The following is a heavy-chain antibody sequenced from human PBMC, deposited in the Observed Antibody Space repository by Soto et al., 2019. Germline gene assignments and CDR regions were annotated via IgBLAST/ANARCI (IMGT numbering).Heavy chain of an antibody. CDR2: MYYSGSI. CDR3: EGYCTSTSCYLGDVGAFDI. Sequence: SETLSLTCTVSGGSISSHYWSWIRQPPGKGLEWIGFMYYSGSIYYNPSLRSRVTISVDTSQNQSSLTLNSVTAADTAVYYCEGYCTSTSCYLGDVGAFDIWGQGAMVTVSS. CDR1: GGSISSHY. J-gene: IGHJ3*02. V-gene: IGHV4-59*11. D-gene: IGHD2-2*01.